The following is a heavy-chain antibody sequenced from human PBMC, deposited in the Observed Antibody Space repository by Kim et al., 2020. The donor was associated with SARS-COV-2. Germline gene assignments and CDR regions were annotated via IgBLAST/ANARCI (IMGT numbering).Heavy chain of an antibody. CDR3: ARWIYDSSGYYDGY. V-gene: IGHV4-39*01. D-gene: IGHD3-22*01. Sequence: NPSLKSRVTISVDTSKNQFSLKLSSVTAADTAVYYCARWIYDSSGYYDGYWGQGTLVTVSS. J-gene: IGHJ4*02.